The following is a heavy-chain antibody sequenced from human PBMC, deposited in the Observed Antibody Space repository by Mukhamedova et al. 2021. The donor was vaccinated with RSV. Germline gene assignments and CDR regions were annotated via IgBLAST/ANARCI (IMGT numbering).Heavy chain of an antibody. V-gene: IGHV3-53*01. J-gene: IGHJ6*01. CDR1: GFTFSNAW. CDR2: IYSDDTT. Sequence: GGSLRLSCAVSGFTFSNAWMTWGRQAPGRGLEWVSVIYSDDTTQFADSVRGRFTISRDISENTLYLHMSSLRAEDTAVYYCAYY. CDR3: AYY.